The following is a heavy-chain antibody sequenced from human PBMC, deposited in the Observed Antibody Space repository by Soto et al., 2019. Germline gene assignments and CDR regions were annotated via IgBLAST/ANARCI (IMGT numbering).Heavy chain of an antibody. V-gene: IGHV2-5*02. CDR1: GFSLSNSGVG. Sequence: QITLKESGPSPVKPTQTLTVTCTFSGFSLSNSGVGVAWIRQPPGKALEWLALIYGDNDKRYSPSLKTRLTITKHTSKNQVVLTMTNMDPVDTATYYCAPCPSHDYGDYDPGTSHVFDSWGQGTLVTVSS. CDR2: IYGDNDK. D-gene: IGHD4-17*01. CDR3: APCPSHDYGDYDPGTSHVFDS. J-gene: IGHJ4*02.